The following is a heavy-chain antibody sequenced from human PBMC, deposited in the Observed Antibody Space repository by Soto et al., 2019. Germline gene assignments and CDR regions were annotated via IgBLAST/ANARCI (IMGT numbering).Heavy chain of an antibody. CDR1: GGTFSSHV. Sequence: QVQLVQSGAEVKKPGSSVKVSCKASGGTFSSHVFNWVRQAPGQGLEWMGGIMPIIGTANYAQKFQGGVTITANESTSTAYMELSSLKSENTAVYYCARALEFRDGNISHLDYWGQGTLVTVSS. D-gene: IGHD3-10*01. J-gene: IGHJ4*02. V-gene: IGHV1-69*01. CDR3: ARALEFRDGNISHLDY. CDR2: IMPIIGTA.